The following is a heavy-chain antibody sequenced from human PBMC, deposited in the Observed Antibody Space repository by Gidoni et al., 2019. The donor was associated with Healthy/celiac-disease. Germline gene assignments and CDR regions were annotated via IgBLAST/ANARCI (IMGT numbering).Heavy chain of an antibody. Sequence: EVQLVESGGGLVQPGGSLRLSCAASGFTFSSYCMSWVRQAPGKGLAWVANIKQDGSEKYYVDSVKGRFTISRDNAKNSLYLQMNSLRAEDTAVYYCARWDYYDSSGSLDYWGQGTLVTVSS. CDR3: ARWDYYDSSGSLDY. J-gene: IGHJ4*02. CDR2: IKQDGSEK. D-gene: IGHD3-22*01. V-gene: IGHV3-7*03. CDR1: GFTFSSYC.